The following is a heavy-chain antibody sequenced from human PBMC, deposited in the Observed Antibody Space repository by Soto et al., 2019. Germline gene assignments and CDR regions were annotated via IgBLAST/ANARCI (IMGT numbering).Heavy chain of an antibody. V-gene: IGHV3-48*03. CDR1: GFTFSSYE. CDR3: ARTFVIAAAALGY. CDR2: ISSSGSTI. D-gene: IGHD6-13*01. J-gene: IGHJ4*02. Sequence: EVQLVESGGGLVQPGGSLRLSCAASGFTFSSYEMNWVRQAPGKGLEWVSYISSSGSTIYYADSVKGRFTISRDNAKNSLYLQMNSLRAEDTAVYYCARTFVIAAAALGYWGQGTLVTVSS.